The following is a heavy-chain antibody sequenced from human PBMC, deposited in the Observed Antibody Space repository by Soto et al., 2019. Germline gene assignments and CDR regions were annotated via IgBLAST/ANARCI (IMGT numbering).Heavy chain of an antibody. Sequence: ASVKVSCKASGGTFSSYAISWVRQAPGQGLEWMGGIIPIFGTANYAQKFQGRVTITADESTSTAYMELSSLRSEDTAVYYCARPDYDYVWGETPNYYYGMDVWGQGTTVTVSS. CDR1: GGTFSSYA. J-gene: IGHJ6*02. CDR2: IIPIFGTA. D-gene: IGHD3-16*01. V-gene: IGHV1-69*13. CDR3: ARPDYDYVWGETPNYYYGMDV.